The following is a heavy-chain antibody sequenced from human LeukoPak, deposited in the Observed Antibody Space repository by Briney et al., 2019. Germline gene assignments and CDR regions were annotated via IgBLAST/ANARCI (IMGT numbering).Heavy chain of an antibody. V-gene: IGHV3-7*01. CDR3: ARVAVARVRNYFDY. CDR2: IKQDGSEK. CDR1: GFTFSSYW. Sequence: GGSLRLSCAASGFTFSSYWMSWVRQAPGKGLEWVANIKQDGSEKYYVDSVKGRFTISRDNAKNSLYLQMNSLRAEDTAVYYCARVAVARVRNYFDYWGQGTLVTVSS. D-gene: IGHD6-19*01. J-gene: IGHJ4*02.